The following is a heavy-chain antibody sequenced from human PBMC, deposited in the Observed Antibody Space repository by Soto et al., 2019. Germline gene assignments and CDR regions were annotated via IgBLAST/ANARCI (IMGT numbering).Heavy chain of an antibody. D-gene: IGHD6-13*01. CDR2: IYYGGST. CDR1: GGSISSGDYY. CDR3: ARDRQQLAPGYFDY. V-gene: IGHV4-30-4*01. J-gene: IGHJ4*02. Sequence: PSETLSLTCTVSGGSISSGDYYWSWIRQPPGKGLEWIGYIYYGGSTYYNPSLKSRVTISVDTSKNQFSLKLSSVTAADTAVYYCARDRQQLAPGYFDYWGQGTLVTVSS.